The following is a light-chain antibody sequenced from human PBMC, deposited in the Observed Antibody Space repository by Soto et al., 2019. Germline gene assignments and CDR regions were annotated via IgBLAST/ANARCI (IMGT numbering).Light chain of an antibody. CDR1: QDIGKS. CDR3: QQYHNLPLT. J-gene: IGKJ4*01. V-gene: IGKV1-33*01. Sequence: DIQMTQSPSSLSASVGDRVTISCQANQDIGKSLNWYRQKPGEAPELLIYAASNLETGVPSRFSGGGSRTDFTLTISSLQAEDVATYYCQQYHNLPLTFGGGAKVEMK. CDR2: AAS.